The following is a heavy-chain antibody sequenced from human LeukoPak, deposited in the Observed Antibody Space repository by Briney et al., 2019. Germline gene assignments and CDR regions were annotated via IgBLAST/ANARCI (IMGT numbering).Heavy chain of an antibody. V-gene: IGHV1-46*01. CDR2: INPSVGST. J-gene: IGHJ4*02. Sequence: GASVRVSCKASGYTFTSYYMNWVRQAPGQGLEWMGMINPSVGSTSYAQKFQGRVTVTRDTSTSTVYMELSSLRSEDTAMYYCARGSINYNSGGYYDNPPLDYWGQGTLVTVSS. CDR1: GYTFTSYY. D-gene: IGHD3-22*01. CDR3: ARGSINYNSGGYYDNPPLDY.